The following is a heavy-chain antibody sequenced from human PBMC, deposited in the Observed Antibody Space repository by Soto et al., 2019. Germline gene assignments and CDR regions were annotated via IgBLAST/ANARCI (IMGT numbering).Heavy chain of an antibody. CDR2: ISAYNGNT. Sequence: ASVKVSCKASGYTFTSYGISWVRQAPGQRLEWMGWISAYNGNTNYAQKLQGRVTMTTDTSTSTAYMELRSLRSDDTAVYYCARDDLGGSSSWYQYYGMDVWGQGTTVTVS. D-gene: IGHD6-13*01. J-gene: IGHJ6*02. CDR1: GYTFTSYG. CDR3: ARDDLGGSSSWYQYYGMDV. V-gene: IGHV1-18*01.